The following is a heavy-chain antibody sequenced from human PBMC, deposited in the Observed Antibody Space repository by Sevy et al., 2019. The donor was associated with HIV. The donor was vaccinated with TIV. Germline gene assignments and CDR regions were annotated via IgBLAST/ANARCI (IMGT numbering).Heavy chain of an antibody. D-gene: IGHD6-19*01. CDR2: ISGSGGST. Sequence: GGSLRLSCAASGFTFSSYAMSWVRQAPGKGLEWVSAISGSGGSTYYADSVKGRFTISRDNSKNTLYLQMNSLRAEDTAVYYCAKGSSGAYYYYYMDVWGKGTTVTVSS. CDR3: AKGSSGAYYYYYMDV. CDR1: GFTFSSYA. V-gene: IGHV3-23*01. J-gene: IGHJ6*03.